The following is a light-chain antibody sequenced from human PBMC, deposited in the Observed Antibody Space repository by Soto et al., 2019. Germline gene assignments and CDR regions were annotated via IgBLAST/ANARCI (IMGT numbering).Light chain of an antibody. CDR2: AAS. CDR1: QSITSC. J-gene: IGKJ1*01. Sequence: DIQMTQSPSSLAASVGERVTITGRASQSITSCLNWYQQKRGKAPNVXIYAASTLPSGVPSRFSGSGSGTDFTLTISSLQPEDFATYYCQQTYSSVWTFGQGTKVDIK. CDR3: QQTYSSVWT. V-gene: IGKV1-39*01.